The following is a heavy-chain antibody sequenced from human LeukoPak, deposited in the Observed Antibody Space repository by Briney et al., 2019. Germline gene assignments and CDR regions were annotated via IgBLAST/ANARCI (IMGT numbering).Heavy chain of an antibody. D-gene: IGHD3/OR15-3a*01. CDR1: GFTLSDYY. CDR2: SSSSGSTM. CDR3: ARRRDFIDF. Sequence: EGSLRLSCAASGFTLSDYYMSWIRQAPGKGLEWVSYSSSSGSTMYYADSVKGRFAISRGNAKNSPYLQMNSLRADDTAVYYCARRRDFIDFWGQGTLVTVSS. J-gene: IGHJ4*02. V-gene: IGHV3-11*01.